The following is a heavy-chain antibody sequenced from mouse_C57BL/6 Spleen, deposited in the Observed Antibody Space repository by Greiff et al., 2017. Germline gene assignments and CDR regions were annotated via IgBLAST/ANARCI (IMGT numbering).Heavy chain of an antibody. D-gene: IGHD1-1*01. CDR2: INYDGSST. V-gene: IGHV5-16*01. Sequence: EVQVVESEGGLVQPGSSMKLSCTASGFTFSDYYMAWVRQVPEKGLEWVANINYDGSSTYYLDSLKSRFIISRDNAKNILYLQMSSLKSEDTATYYCARAHYYGSLMDYWGQGTSVTVSS. CDR1: GFTFSDYY. CDR3: ARAHYYGSLMDY. J-gene: IGHJ4*01.